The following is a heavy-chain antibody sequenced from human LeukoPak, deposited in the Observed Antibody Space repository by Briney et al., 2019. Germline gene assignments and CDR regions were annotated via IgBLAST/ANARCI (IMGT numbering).Heavy chain of an antibody. J-gene: IGHJ4*02. CDR3: AKDTLPTYDYVWGSYRPYFDY. CDR1: GFTFSDYY. CDR2: ISSSGSTI. V-gene: IGHV3-11*01. D-gene: IGHD3-16*02. Sequence: PGGSLRLSCAASGFTFSDYYMSWIRQAPGKGLEWVSYISSSGSTIYYADSVKGRFTISRDNSKNTLYLQMNSLRAEDTAVYYCAKDTLPTYDYVWGSYRPYFDYWGQGTLVTVSS.